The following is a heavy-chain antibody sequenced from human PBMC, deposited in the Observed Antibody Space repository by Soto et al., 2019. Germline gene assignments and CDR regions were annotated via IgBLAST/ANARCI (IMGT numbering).Heavy chain of an antibody. D-gene: IGHD1-26*01. CDR3: GRGRSGQIVVFY. Sequence: EATVKVSCKTSGYTFTGHYIHWVRQAPQQGPEWMGEIGPESGATRYAQKFRGRVTMTMDTSITTVYMELKNLSPDDTAVYYCGRGRSGQIVVFYWGQGTTVTV. CDR2: IGPESGAT. J-gene: IGHJ4*02. CDR1: GYTFTGHY. V-gene: IGHV1-2*02.